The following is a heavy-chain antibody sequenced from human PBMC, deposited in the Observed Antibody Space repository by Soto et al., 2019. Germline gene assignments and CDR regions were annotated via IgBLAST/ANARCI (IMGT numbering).Heavy chain of an antibody. V-gene: IGHV4-39*01. CDR1: GGSISSGGYY. CDR2: LYYSGNT. J-gene: IGHJ6*02. Sequence: SETLSLTCTVSGGSISSGGYYWSWIRQHPGKGLEWIGNLYYSGNTDTNPSLRSRVTISVDTSKNQFSLKLTSVTAADTAVYYCARHLYYDISPGYLRPYHYYGMDVWGQGTTVTVSS. CDR3: ARHLYYDISPGYLRPYHYYGMDV. D-gene: IGHD3-9*01.